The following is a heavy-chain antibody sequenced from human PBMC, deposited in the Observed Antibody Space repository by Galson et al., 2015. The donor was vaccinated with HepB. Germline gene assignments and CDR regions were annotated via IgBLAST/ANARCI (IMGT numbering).Heavy chain of an antibody. CDR3: TRDRHGYYGMDV. Sequence: SLRLSCAASGFTFSSYEVHWVRQAPGKGLEWVSYVSSSGNTIYYADSVKGRFTISRDNAKNSLYLQMHSLRAEDTAVYYCTRDRHGYYGMDVWGQGTTVTVSS. CDR2: VSSSGNTI. CDR1: GFTFSSYE. V-gene: IGHV3-48*03. J-gene: IGHJ6*02.